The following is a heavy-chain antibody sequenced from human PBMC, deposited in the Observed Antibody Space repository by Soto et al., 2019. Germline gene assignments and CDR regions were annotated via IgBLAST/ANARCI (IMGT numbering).Heavy chain of an antibody. CDR2: ISYDGSNK. V-gene: IGHV3-30*18. Sequence: QVQLVESGGGVVQPGRSLRLSCAASGFTFSSYGMHWVRQAPGKGLEWVAVISYDGSNKYYADSVKGRFTISRDNSKNTLYLQMNSLRAEDTAVYYCAKAPRVSSSWYSGYYYGMDVWGQGTTVTVSS. D-gene: IGHD6-13*01. J-gene: IGHJ6*02. CDR3: AKAPRVSSSWYSGYYYGMDV. CDR1: GFTFSSYG.